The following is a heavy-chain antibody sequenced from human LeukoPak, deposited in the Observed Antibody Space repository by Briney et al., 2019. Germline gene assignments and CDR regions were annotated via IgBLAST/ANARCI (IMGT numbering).Heavy chain of an antibody. CDR1: GGSITENSYY. V-gene: IGHV4-39*01. CDR2: IYYSGTT. Sequence: SETLSLTXTVSGGSITENSYYWGWIRQSPGKGLEWIGSIYYSGTTYYNPSLKSRVTISVDTSKNQFSLSLSSVTAADAAVYRCVRQPLRSRYYYYYYVDVWGKGTAVTVSS. CDR3: VRQPLRSRYYYYYYVDV. D-gene: IGHD3-10*02. J-gene: IGHJ6*03.